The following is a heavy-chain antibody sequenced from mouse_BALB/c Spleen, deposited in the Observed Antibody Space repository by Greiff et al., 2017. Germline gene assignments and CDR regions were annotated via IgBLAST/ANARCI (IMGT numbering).Heavy chain of an antibody. CDR2: IWAGGST. D-gene: IGHD1-1*01. J-gene: IGHJ1*01. CDR1: GFSLTSYG. Sequence: QVQLKESGPGLVAPSQSLSITCTVSGFSLTSYGVHWVRQPPGKGLEWLGVIWAGGSTNYNSALMSRLSISKDNSKSQVFLKMNSLQTDDTAMYYCAREITTPYWYFDVWGAGTTVTVSS. V-gene: IGHV2-9*02. CDR3: AREITTPYWYFDV.